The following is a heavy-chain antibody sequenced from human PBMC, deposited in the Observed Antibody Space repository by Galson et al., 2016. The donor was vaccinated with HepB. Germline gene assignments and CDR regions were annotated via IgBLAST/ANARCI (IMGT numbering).Heavy chain of an antibody. Sequence: SLRLSCAASGFVFSNYSMNWVRQAPGKGLEWVSAISSSGDHTYYADSVKGRFTISRDNAKKSLYVQMNSLRAEDTAVYYCARDYVLWMDVPGSGGGYFDYYGMDVWGQGTTVTVSS. CDR2: ISSSGDHT. CDR3: ARDYVLWMDVPGSGGGYFDYYGMDV. V-gene: IGHV3-21*01. J-gene: IGHJ6*02. CDR1: GFVFSNYS. D-gene: IGHD3-10*01.